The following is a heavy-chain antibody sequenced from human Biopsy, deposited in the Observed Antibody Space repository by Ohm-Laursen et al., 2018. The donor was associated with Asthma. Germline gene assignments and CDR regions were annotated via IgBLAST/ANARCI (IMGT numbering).Heavy chain of an antibody. CDR1: GFTVSRDY. V-gene: IGHV3-30-3*01. D-gene: IGHD6-19*01. Sequence: SLRLSCSASGFTVSRDYMFWVRQAPGKGLEWVAVISYDGSSIYYADSVKGRFTISRDNSKNTLSLQMNSLTAEDTAVYYCAREGVAGTHIEDWGQGTLVTVSS. CDR2: ISYDGSSI. CDR3: AREGVAGTHIED. J-gene: IGHJ4*02.